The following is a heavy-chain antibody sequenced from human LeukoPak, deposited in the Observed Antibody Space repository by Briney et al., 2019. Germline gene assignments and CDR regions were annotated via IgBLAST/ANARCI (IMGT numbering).Heavy chain of an antibody. CDR2: IRYDGSNK. CDR1: GFTFSSYG. D-gene: IGHD6-19*01. J-gene: IGHJ4*02. V-gene: IGHV3-30*02. Sequence: PGGSLRLSCAASGFTFSSYGMHWVRQAPGKGLEWVAFIRYDGSNKYYADSVKGRFTISRDNSKNTLYLQMNSLRAEDTAVYYCAKVVSPWLVRGSSPGDYWGQGTLVTVSS. CDR3: AKVVSPWLVRGSSPGDY.